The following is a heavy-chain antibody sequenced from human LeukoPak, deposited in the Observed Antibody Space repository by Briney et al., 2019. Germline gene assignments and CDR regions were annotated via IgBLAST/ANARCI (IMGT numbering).Heavy chain of an antibody. Sequence: PGGSLRLSCAASGLTFSGYVMSWARQAPGKGLEWVAAISANGGRTYYTESVKGHFTITRDNSKNTLYLQMNSLRADDTAVYYCAKNFYGDYNVFFDYWGQGTLVTVSS. CDR1: GLTFSGYV. J-gene: IGHJ4*02. D-gene: IGHD4-17*01. V-gene: IGHV3-23*01. CDR3: AKNFYGDYNVFFDY. CDR2: ISANGGRT.